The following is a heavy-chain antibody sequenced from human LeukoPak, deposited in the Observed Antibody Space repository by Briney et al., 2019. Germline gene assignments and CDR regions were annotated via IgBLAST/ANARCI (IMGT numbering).Heavy chain of an antibody. CDR1: GYSFTNYW. CDR2: IYPGDSDT. D-gene: IGHD7-27*01. CDR3: ARRGPLTGDAFDI. Sequence: AGESLKISCKGSGYSFTNYWIGWVRQMPGKGLEWMGIIYPGDSDTRYSPSFQGQVTISADKSISTAYLQWSSLKASDTAMYYCARRGPLTGDAFDIWGQGTMVTVSS. J-gene: IGHJ3*02. V-gene: IGHV5-51*01.